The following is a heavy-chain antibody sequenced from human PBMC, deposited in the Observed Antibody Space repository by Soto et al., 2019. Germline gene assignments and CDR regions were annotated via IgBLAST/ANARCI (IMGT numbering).Heavy chain of an antibody. CDR1: GFTFSSYG. Sequence: SLRLSCAASGFTFSSYGMHWVRQAPGKGLEWVAVISYDGSNKYYADSVKGRFTISRDNSKNTLYLQMNSLRAEDTAVYYCAKDYSGDGYNPPFDYWGQGTLVTVSS. CDR3: AKDYSGDGYNPPFDY. CDR2: ISYDGSNK. J-gene: IGHJ4*02. D-gene: IGHD5-12*01. V-gene: IGHV3-30*18.